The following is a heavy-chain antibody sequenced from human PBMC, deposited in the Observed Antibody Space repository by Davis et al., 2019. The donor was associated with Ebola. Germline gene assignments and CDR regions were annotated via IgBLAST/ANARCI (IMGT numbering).Heavy chain of an antibody. CDR3: AKVVAGTNYFDC. V-gene: IGHV3-9*01. Sequence: PGGSLRLSCAASGFTFDDYAMHWVRHAPGKGLEWVSGISWNSGSIGYADSVKGRFTISRDNAKNSLYLQMKSLRAEDTALYYCAKVVAGTNYFDCWGQGTLVTVSS. CDR2: ISWNSGSI. D-gene: IGHD6-19*01. CDR1: GFTFDDYA. J-gene: IGHJ4*02.